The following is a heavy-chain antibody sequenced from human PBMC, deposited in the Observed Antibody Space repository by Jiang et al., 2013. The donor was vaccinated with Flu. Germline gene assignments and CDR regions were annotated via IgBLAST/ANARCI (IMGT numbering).Heavy chain of an antibody. D-gene: IGHD1-26*01. CDR1: GFTFSGYG. J-gene: IGHJ4*02. Sequence: VQLVESGGAVVQPGGSLRLSCAGSGFTFSGYGMHWVRQAPGKGLEWVALISTDSADVHYADAVRGRFSISRDNSRRMLYLEMKSLRVEDTAVYYCAKDSSVKWEFRDWGQGTLVTVSS. V-gene: IGHV3-30*02. CDR2: ISTDSADV. CDR3: AKDSSVKWEFRD.